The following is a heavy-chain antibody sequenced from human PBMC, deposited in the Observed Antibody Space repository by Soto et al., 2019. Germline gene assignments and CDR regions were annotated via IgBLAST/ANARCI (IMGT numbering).Heavy chain of an antibody. V-gene: IGHV4-59*01. Sequence: QVQLQESGPGLVKPSETLSLTCTVSGGSISSYYWSWIRQPPGKGLEWIGYIYYSGSTKYNPSLKSRVTISVDTSKNQFSLRLSSATAADTAVYYCARGRRAYYDILTGYLDFDYWGQGTLVTVSS. CDR1: GGSISSYY. CDR3: ARGRRAYYDILTGYLDFDY. CDR2: IYYSGST. D-gene: IGHD3-9*01. J-gene: IGHJ4*02.